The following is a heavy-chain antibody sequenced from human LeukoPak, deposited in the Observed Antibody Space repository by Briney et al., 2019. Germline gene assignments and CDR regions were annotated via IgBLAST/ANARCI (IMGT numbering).Heavy chain of an antibody. CDR2: ISGDNPGT. Sequence: GGSLRLSCAASGFTFSTYAMSWVRQTPGKGLEWVAAISGDNPGTYHANSVKGRFTISRDNSKNTLYLQMNSLRAEDTAVYYCSEEEDYVLCDYYYYMDVWGKGTTVTVSS. CDR1: GFTFSTYA. CDR3: SEEEDYVLCDYYYYMDV. J-gene: IGHJ6*03. V-gene: IGHV3-23*01. D-gene: IGHD3-16*01.